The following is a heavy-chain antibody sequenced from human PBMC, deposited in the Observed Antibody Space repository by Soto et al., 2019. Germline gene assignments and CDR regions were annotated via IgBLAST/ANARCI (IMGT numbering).Heavy chain of an antibody. V-gene: IGHV1-3*01. CDR1: GYTFTSYA. Sequence: GASVKVSCKASGYTFTSYAMHLVRQAPGQRLEWMGWINAGNGNTKYSQKFQGRVTITRDTSASTAYMELSSLTSEDTAVYYCARMGVLHGMDVWGQGTTVTVSS. J-gene: IGHJ6*02. CDR2: INAGNGNT. CDR3: ARMGVLHGMDV. D-gene: IGHD1-26*01.